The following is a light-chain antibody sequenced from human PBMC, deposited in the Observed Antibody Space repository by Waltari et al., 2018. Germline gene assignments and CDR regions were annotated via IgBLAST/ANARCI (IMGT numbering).Light chain of an antibody. J-gene: IGKJ1*01. CDR1: LTSSSSY. CDR3: QQYGRSPRT. V-gene: IGKV3-20*01. CDR2: GAS. Sequence: IVLTQSPGTLSLSPGETATLSCRASLTSSSSYFAWYQQKPGQAPRLLSYGASSRATGIPDRFSGSGSGTDFTLTISRLESEDFAVYYCQQYGRSPRTLGQGTKVEIK.